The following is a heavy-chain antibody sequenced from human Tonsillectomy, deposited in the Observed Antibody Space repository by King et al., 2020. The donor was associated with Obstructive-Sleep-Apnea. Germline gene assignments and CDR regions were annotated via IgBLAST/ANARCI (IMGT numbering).Heavy chain of an antibody. CDR1: GGSISSYY. D-gene: IGHD3-16*02. CDR2: IYYSGST. J-gene: IGHJ4*02. V-gene: IGHV4-59*01. CDR3: AGGRLRLGELSPFDY. Sequence: QLQESGPGPVKPSETLSLTCTVSGGSISSYYWSWIRQPPGKGLEWIGYIYYSGSTNYNPSLKSRVTISVDTSKNQFSLKLSSVTAADTAVYYCAGGRLRLGELSPFDYWGQGTLVTVSS.